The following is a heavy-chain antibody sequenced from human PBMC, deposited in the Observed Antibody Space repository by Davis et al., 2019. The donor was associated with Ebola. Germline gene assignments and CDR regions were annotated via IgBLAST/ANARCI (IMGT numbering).Heavy chain of an antibody. CDR2: IYPGDSDT. CDR3: ARRFALRDPTEDY. J-gene: IGHJ4*02. Sequence: PGGSLRLSCKGSGYSFTSYWIGWVRQMPGKGLEWMGIIYPGDSDTRYSPSFQGQVTISADKSISTAYLQWSSLKASDTAMYYCARRFALRDPTEDYWGQGTLVTVSS. CDR1: GYSFTSYW. V-gene: IGHV5-51*01. D-gene: IGHD4-17*01.